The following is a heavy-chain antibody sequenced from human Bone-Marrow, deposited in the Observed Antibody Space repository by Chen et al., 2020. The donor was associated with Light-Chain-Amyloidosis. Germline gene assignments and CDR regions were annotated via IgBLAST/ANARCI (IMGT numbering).Heavy chain of an antibody. V-gene: IGHV3-23*04. CDR3: ATIRDCSAGSCYLSGGYYFDY. Sequence: EVQLVESGGGLVQPGGSLRLSCAASGFTISSYAMSWVRQAPGKGLEWVSVVTSSPSISSYADSVKGRFTISRDNSKNTVYLQMNSLRAEDTAVYYCATIRDCSAGSCYLSGGYYFDYWGQGTLVTVSS. CDR2: VTSSPSIS. J-gene: IGHJ4*02. D-gene: IGHD2-15*01. CDR1: GFTISSYA.